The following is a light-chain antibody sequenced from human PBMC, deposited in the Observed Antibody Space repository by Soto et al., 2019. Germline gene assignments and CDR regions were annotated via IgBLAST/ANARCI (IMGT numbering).Light chain of an antibody. CDR1: SSDVGGYNY. J-gene: IGLJ1*01. Sequence: QSALTQPASVSGSPGQSITISCTGTSSDVGGYNYVSWYQQHPGIAPKLLIYGVTNRPSGVSTRFSGSKSGNTASLTISGLQAEEEDDYHCSSYNSGSSLLYLFGTGTKVTVL. V-gene: IGLV2-14*01. CDR2: GVT. CDR3: SSYNSGSSLLYL.